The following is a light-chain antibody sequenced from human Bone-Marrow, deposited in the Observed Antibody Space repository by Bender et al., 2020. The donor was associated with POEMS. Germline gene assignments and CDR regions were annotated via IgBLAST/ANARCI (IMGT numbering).Light chain of an antibody. CDR3: QAWDSSTAVV. J-gene: IGLJ2*01. Sequence: SYELTQSPSVSVSPGQTASITCSGDKLGDKYVCRYQQKPGQSPVLVISQDSQRPSGIPERFSGSNSGNTATLTISGTQAMDEADYYCQAWDSSTAVVFGGGTKLTVL. V-gene: IGLV3-1*01. CDR1: KLGDKY. CDR2: QDS.